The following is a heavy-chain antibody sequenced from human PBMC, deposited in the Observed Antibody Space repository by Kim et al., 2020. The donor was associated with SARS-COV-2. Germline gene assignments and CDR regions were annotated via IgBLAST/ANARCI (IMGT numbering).Heavy chain of an antibody. J-gene: IGHJ4*02. CDR2: INHSGST. CDR3: ARGRLWFGENLSDY. Sequence: SETLSLTCAVYGGSFSGYYWSWIRQPPGKGLEWIGEINHSGSTNYNPFLKSRVTISVDTSKNQFSLKLSSVTAADTAVYYCARGRLWFGENLSDYWGQGTLVTVSS. CDR1: GGSFSGYY. D-gene: IGHD3-10*01. V-gene: IGHV4-34*01.